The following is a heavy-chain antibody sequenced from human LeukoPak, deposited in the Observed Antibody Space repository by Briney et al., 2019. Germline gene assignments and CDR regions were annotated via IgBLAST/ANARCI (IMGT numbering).Heavy chain of an antibody. D-gene: IGHD1-14*01. Sequence: SGGSLRLSCAASGFTFRDHYMGWVRQAPGQGLAWVSYISSSSHYTNCVVSVRGRFIISRDNVKDSLYLQMNSLRVDDTAIYYCVRETTEGAKDYWGQGTQVTVSS. J-gene: IGHJ4*02. V-gene: IGHV3-11*05. CDR2: ISSSSHYT. CDR1: GFTFRDHY. CDR3: VRETTEGAKDY.